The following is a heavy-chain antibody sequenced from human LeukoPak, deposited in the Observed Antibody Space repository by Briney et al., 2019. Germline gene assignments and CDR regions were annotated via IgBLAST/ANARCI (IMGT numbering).Heavy chain of an antibody. J-gene: IGHJ4*02. CDR1: GYTFTDYT. V-gene: IGHV1-3*01. Sequence: ASVKVSCNTSGYTFTDYTMQWVRQAPGQSLEWMGWINGGNGDTKYSQRFQGRVTITRDASASTAYMELSSLRSEDTAVYYCARERGGYSGYDSFDYWGQGTLVTVSS. D-gene: IGHD5-12*01. CDR3: ARERGGYSGYDSFDY. CDR2: INGGNGDT.